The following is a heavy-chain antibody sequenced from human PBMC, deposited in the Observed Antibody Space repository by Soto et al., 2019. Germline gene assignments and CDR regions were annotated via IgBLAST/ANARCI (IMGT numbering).Heavy chain of an antibody. J-gene: IGHJ4*02. D-gene: IGHD3-22*01. Sequence: SETLSLTCTVTCVSISTFLWNWIRQPPGKGLEWIGSIYYSGSTNYNPSLNSRVTISVDTSKNQFSLKLNSVTAADTAVYYCARQASSGYTYYFDYWGQGTLVTSPQ. CDR2: IYYSGST. CDR3: ARQASSGYTYYFDY. V-gene: IGHV4-59*01. CDR1: CVSISTFL.